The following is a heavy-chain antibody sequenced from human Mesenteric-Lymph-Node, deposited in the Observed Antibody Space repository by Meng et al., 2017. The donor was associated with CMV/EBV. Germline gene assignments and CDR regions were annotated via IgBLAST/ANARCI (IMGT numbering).Heavy chain of an antibody. D-gene: IGHD5-12*01. CDR2: ISHEGNNK. J-gene: IGHJ4*02. CDR1: GFTFSDYA. V-gene: IGHV3-30*03. CDR3: ARDRYSNYSPCLDY. Sequence: GESLKISCAASGFTFSDYAMHWVRQAPGKGLEWVAVISHEGNNKLNGDSVKGRFTVSRDNSRNTLFLEMNSLRPEDTAVYYCARDRYSNYSPCLDYWGQGTLVTVSS.